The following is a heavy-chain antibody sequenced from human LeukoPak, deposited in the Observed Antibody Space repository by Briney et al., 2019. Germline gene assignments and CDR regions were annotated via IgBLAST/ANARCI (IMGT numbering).Heavy chain of an antibody. D-gene: IGHD3-22*01. J-gene: IGHJ4*02. CDR2: ISYDGSNK. CDR3: ASMSALYDSRGRHIDY. CDR1: GFTFSSYA. V-gene: IGHV3-30*04. Sequence: PGRSLRLSCAASGFTFSSYAMHWVRQAPGKGLEWVAVISYDGSNKYYADSVKGRFTISRDNSKNTLYLQMNSLRAEDTAVYYCASMSALYDSRGRHIDYWGQGTLVTVSS.